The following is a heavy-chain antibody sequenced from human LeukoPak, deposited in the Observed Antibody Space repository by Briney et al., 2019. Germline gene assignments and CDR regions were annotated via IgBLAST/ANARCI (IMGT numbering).Heavy chain of an antibody. Sequence: PGGSLRLSCAASGFTVSSNYMSWVRQAPGKGLEWVSVIYSGGSTYYADSVKGRFTISRDNSKNTLYLQMNSLRAEDTAVYYCAREPRYDDSSAYSTWGQGTLVTVSS. V-gene: IGHV3-66*01. D-gene: IGHD3-22*01. CDR1: GFTVSSNY. J-gene: IGHJ4*02. CDR3: AREPRYDDSSAYST. CDR2: IYSGGST.